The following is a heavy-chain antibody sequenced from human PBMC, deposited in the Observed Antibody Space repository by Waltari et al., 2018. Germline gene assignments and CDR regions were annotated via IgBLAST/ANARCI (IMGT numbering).Heavy chain of an antibody. V-gene: IGHV1-2*02. CDR1: GYIFTGYY. CDR3: AREGVDYGDHKGVWGLDV. D-gene: IGHD3-16*01. Sequence: QVQLVQSGAEVKKPGASVKVSCKASGYIFTGYYIHWVRQAPGQGLEWMGWIKPKSGGTKYAQKFQGRFTMTRDTSISTAHMELNSLGSDDTAVFFCAREGVDYGDHKGVWGLDVWRQGPTVSVS. J-gene: IGHJ6*02. CDR2: IKPKSGGT.